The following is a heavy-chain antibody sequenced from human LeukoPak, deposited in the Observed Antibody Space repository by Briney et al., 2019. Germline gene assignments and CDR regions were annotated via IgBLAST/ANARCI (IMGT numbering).Heavy chain of an antibody. V-gene: IGHV1-69*13. D-gene: IGHD2-15*01. CDR3: ARGMDCSGGSCYYYYYMDV. J-gene: IGHJ6*03. CDR2: IIPIFGTA. CDR1: GYTFTSYG. Sequence: SVKVSCKASGYTFTSYGISWVRQAPGQGLEWMGGIIPIFGTANYAQKFQGRVTITADESTSTAYMELSSLRSEDTAVYYCARGMDCSGGSCYYYYYMDVRGKGTTVIVSS.